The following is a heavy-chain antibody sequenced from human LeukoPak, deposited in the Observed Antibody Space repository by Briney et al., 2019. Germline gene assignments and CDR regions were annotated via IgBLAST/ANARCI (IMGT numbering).Heavy chain of an antibody. J-gene: IGHJ6*03. Sequence: PGGSLRLSCAASGFTFSSYWMSWVRQAPGQGLEWVANIKQDGSEKYYVDSVKGRFTISRDNAKNSLYLQMNSLRAEDTAVYYCARENYYDFSLYYYYYMDVWGKGTTVTVSS. D-gene: IGHD3-22*01. CDR1: GFTFSSYW. CDR2: IKQDGSEK. CDR3: ARENYYDFSLYYYYYMDV. V-gene: IGHV3-7*01.